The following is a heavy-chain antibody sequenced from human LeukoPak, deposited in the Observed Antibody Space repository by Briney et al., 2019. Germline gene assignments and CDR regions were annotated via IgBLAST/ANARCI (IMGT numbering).Heavy chain of an antibody. CDR3: ARDPDSSNEWGPFDP. CDR1: GASVSGSAS. V-gene: IGHV6-1*01. J-gene: IGHJ5*02. Sequence: PSQTLSLTCAISGASVSGSASWNWIRQSPSRGLEWVGRTYYRSKWYSEYATSVKSRISINADTSENQFSLQLNSVIPEDTAVYYCARDPDSSNEWGPFDPWGQGTRVTVSS. CDR2: TYYRSKWYS. D-gene: IGHD1-1*01.